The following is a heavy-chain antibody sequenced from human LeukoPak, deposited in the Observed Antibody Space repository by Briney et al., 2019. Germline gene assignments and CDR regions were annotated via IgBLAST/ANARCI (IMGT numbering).Heavy chain of an antibody. D-gene: IGHD3-10*01. Sequence: ASVKVSCKASGYTFTSYYMHWVRQAPGQGLEWMGIINPSGGSTSYAQKFQGRVTMTRDMSTSTVYMELSSLRSEDTAVYYCARVFYGSGSYSANWFDPWGQGTLVTVSS. CDR3: ARVFYGSGSYSANWFDP. J-gene: IGHJ5*02. V-gene: IGHV1-46*01. CDR1: GYTFTSYY. CDR2: INPSGGST.